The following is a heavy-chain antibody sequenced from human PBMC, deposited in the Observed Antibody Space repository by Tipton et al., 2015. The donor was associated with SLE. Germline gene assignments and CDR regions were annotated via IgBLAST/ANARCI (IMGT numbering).Heavy chain of an antibody. V-gene: IGHV3-23*01. J-gene: IGHJ3*02. CDR3: AKDNDAFDI. CDR2: ISGSGGST. Sequence: SLRLSCAASGFTFSNYAMSWVRQAPGKGLEWVSTISGSGGSTYYPDSVKGRFTISRDNNKNSLYLQMNSLRPEDTALYYCAKDNDAFDIWGQGTMVTVSS. CDR1: GFTFSNYA.